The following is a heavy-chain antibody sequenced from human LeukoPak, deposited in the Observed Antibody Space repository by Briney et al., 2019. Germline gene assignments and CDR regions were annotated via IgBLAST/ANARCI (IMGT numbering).Heavy chain of an antibody. CDR1: GFTFSSYD. D-gene: IGHD6-19*01. V-gene: IGHV3-30*03. CDR3: ARSGMAVAATPWD. Sequence: GRSLRLSCAASGFTFSSYDMHWVRQAPGKGLQWVTVISYDGRNKYYADSVKGRFTISRDNVKNSLFLQINILRAEDTAVYYCARSGMAVAATPWDWGQGTLVTVSS. J-gene: IGHJ1*01. CDR2: ISYDGRNK.